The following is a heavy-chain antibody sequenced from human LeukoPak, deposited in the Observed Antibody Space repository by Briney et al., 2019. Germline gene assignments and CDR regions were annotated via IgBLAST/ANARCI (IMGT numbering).Heavy chain of an antibody. D-gene: IGHD3-10*01. Sequence: ASVKVSCKASGYTFTSYGISWVRQAPGQGLEWMGWISAYNGNTNYAQKLQGRVTMITDTSTSTAYMELRSLRSDDTAVYYCARDSELWFGELPKNWFDPWGQGTLVTVSS. V-gene: IGHV1-18*01. CDR3: ARDSELWFGELPKNWFDP. CDR1: GYTFTSYG. J-gene: IGHJ5*02. CDR2: ISAYNGNT.